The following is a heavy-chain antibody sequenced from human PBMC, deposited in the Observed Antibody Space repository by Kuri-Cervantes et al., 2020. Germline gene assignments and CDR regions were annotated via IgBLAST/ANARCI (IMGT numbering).Heavy chain of an antibody. Sequence: SVKVSCKASGYTFTSYGISWVRQAPGQGLEWMGGIIPIFGTANYAQKFQGRVTITTDESTSTAYMELSSLRSEDTAVYYCASPGGSGSSYYFDYWGQGTLVTVSS. CDR1: GYTFTSYG. CDR3: ASPGGSGSSYYFDY. V-gene: IGHV1-69*05. J-gene: IGHJ4*02. D-gene: IGHD3-10*01. CDR2: IIPIFGTA.